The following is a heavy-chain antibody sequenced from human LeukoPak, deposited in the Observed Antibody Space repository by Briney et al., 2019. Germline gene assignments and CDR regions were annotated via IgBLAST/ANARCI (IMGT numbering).Heavy chain of an antibody. CDR3: AKEGIAAAVHYYYYMDV. J-gene: IGHJ6*03. V-gene: IGHV3-43*02. CDR1: GFTFDDYA. D-gene: IGHD6-13*01. CDR2: ISGDGGST. Sequence: GGSLRLSCAASGFTFDDYAMYWVRQAPGKGLEWVSLISGDGGSTYYADSVKGRFTISRDNSKNSLYLQMNSLRTEDTALYYCAKEGIAAAVHYYYYMDVWGKGTTVTVSS.